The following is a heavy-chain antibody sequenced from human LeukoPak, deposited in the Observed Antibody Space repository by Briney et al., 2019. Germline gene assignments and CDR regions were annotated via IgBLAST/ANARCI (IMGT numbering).Heavy chain of an antibody. D-gene: IGHD6-13*01. CDR3: ARAAAGDY. V-gene: IGHV3-30-3*01. J-gene: IGHJ4*02. Sequence: GGSLRLSCAASGFTFSSYAMHWVRQAPGKGLEWVAVISYDGSNKYYADSVKSRFTISRDNSKNTLYLQMNSLRAEDTAVYYCARAAAGDYWGQGTLVTVSS. CDR1: GFTFSSYA. CDR2: ISYDGSNK.